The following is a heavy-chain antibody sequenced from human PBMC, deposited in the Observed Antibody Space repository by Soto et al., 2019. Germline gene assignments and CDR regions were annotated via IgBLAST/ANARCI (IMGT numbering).Heavy chain of an antibody. CDR1: GFTFSSYS. CDR2: ISSSSSYI. CDR3: ARDYCLGISCYTGLGYYYMDV. V-gene: IGHV3-21*01. Sequence: GGSLRLSCAASGFTFSSYSMNWVRQAPGKGLEWVSSISSSSSYIYYADSVKGRFTISRDNAKNSLYLQMNSLRAEDTAVYYCARDYCLGISCYTGLGYYYMDVWGKGTTVTVSS. D-gene: IGHD2-2*02. J-gene: IGHJ6*03.